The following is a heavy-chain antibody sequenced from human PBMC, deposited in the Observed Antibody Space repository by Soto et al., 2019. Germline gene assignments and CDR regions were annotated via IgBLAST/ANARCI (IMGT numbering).Heavy chain of an antibody. J-gene: IGHJ4*02. CDR1: GGSVSSGGYS. CDR2: IYHSGST. CDR3: ARGIVLVPAAISPGDY. V-gene: IGHV4-30-2*01. D-gene: IGHD2-2*01. Sequence: SETLSLTCAVSGGSVSSGGYSWSWIRQPPGKGLEWIGEIYHSGSTNYNPSLKSRVTISVDKSKNQFSLKLNSVTAADTAVYYCARGIVLVPAAISPGDYWGQGILVTVSS.